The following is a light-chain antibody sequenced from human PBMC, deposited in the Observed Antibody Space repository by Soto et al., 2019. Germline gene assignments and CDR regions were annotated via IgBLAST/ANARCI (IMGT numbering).Light chain of an antibody. CDR3: SSYTSSRV. Sequence: QSALTQPASVSGSPGQSITISCTGTSSDVGGYNYVSWYQQHPGKAPKLMIYDVSNLPSGVSNRFSGSKSGNTASLTISGLQAEDEADYYCSSYTSSRVFGGGTKLTVL. V-gene: IGLV2-14*01. CDR2: DVS. CDR1: SSDVGGYNY. J-gene: IGLJ2*01.